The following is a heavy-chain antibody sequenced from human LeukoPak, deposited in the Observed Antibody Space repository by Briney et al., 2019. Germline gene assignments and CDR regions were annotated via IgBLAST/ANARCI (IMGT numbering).Heavy chain of an antibody. CDR2: ISSSSSYI. J-gene: IGHJ4*02. D-gene: IGHD6-19*01. Sequence: GESLRLSCAASGFTFSSYSMNWVRQAPGKGLEWVSSISSSSSYIYYADSVKGRFTISRDNAKNSLYLQMNSLRAEDTAVYYCARDRIAVAGMDYWGQGTLVTVSS. V-gene: IGHV3-21*01. CDR3: ARDRIAVAGMDY. CDR1: GFTFSSYS.